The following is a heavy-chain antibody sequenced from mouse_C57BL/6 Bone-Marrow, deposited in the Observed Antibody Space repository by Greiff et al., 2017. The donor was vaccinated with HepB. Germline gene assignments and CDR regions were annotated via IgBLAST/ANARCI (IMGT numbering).Heavy chain of an antibody. CDR3: AKYWGYFDY. CDR2: ILPGSGST. D-gene: IGHD4-1*01. J-gene: IGHJ2*01. Sequence: QVQLQQSGAELMKHGASVKLSCKATGYTFTGYWIECVKQRPGHGLEWIGEILPGSGSTNYNEKFKGKATFTADKSSNTAYMHISSLTTEYSAIYYCAKYWGYFDYWGQGATLSVSS. V-gene: IGHV1-9*01. CDR1: GYTFTGYW.